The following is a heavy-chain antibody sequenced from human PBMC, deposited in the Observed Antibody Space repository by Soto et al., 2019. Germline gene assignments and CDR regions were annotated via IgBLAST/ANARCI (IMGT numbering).Heavy chain of an antibody. CDR1: GFTFSNYG. D-gene: IGHD3-22*01. CDR3: ARGSIVVISRDWLDP. V-gene: IGHV3-30*03. J-gene: IGHJ5*02. Sequence: QVQLVESGGGVVQPGRSLRLSCTASGFTFSNYGMHWVRQAPGKGLEWVAVISDGGSNKDYAGSVRGRFTISRDNSKNTLYLQMNSLTAQDTAMYYCARGSIVVISRDWLDPWGQGTLVTVSS. CDR2: ISDGGSNK.